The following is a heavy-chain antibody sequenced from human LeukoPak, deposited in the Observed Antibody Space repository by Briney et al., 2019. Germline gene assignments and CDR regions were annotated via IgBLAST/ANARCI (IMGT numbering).Heavy chain of an antibody. D-gene: IGHD1-26*01. V-gene: IGHV4-31*03. J-gene: IGHJ4*02. CDR1: GVSISTRGYY. CDR3: ARETSGIYSEY. Sequence: SQTLSLTCTVSGVSISTRGYYWSWIRQLPGKGLEWIGYILKTGSTYYDPSLRSRITISVDTSKNQFSLNLTSVTAADTAVYYCARETSGIYSEYWGQGILVTVSS. CDR2: ILKTGST.